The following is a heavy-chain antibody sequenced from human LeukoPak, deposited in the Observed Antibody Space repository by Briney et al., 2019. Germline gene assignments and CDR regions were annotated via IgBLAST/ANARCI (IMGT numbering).Heavy chain of an antibody. J-gene: IGHJ4*02. Sequence: GESLKISCKGSGYSFTSYWIGWVRQMPGKGLEWMGIIYPGASDTRYSPSFQGQVTISADKSISTAYLQWSSLKASDTAMYYCARSFFFEATEFDYWGQGTLVTVSS. CDR3: ARSFFFEATEFDY. V-gene: IGHV5-51*01. CDR2: IYPGASDT. CDR1: GYSFTSYW. D-gene: IGHD5-12*01.